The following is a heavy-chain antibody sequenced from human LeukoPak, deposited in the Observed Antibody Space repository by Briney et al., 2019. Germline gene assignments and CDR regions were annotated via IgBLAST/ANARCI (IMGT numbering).Heavy chain of an antibody. CDR1: GFSLSTYA. CDR3: AKDRADNGDRLRFDP. Sequence: GSLRLSCAASGFSLSTYAMSWVRQAPGKGPEWVSAIGGAGGRTYYADSVKGRFTISRDNSKNTLYLQMDSLRAEDTAVYYCAKDRADNGDRLRFDPWGQGTLVTVSS. CDR2: IGGAGGRT. J-gene: IGHJ5*02. D-gene: IGHD4-17*01. V-gene: IGHV3-23*01.